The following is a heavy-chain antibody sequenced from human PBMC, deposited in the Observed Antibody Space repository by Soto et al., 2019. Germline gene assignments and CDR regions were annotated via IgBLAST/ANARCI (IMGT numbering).Heavy chain of an antibody. Sequence: QVQLVESGGGLVKPGGSLRLSCAASGFSFSDAYMSWVRQAPGQGLEWVSYISGTSGYTGYADSVKGRFTISRDNAKNALDLKMNRLRVEDTAGYYCARDRGGYGPPDVWGQGTTFTVSS. CDR1: GFSFSDAY. D-gene: IGHD3-16*01. J-gene: IGHJ6*02. CDR2: ISGTSGYT. V-gene: IGHV3-11*06. CDR3: ARDRGGYGPPDV.